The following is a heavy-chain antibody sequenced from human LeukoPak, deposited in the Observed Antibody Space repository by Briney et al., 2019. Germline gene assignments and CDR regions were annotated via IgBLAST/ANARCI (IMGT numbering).Heavy chain of an antibody. J-gene: IGHJ5*02. V-gene: IGHV5-51*01. Sequence: GESLKISCKGSGYSFTSYWIGWVRQMPGKGLEWMGIIYPGDSDTRYSPSFQGQVTISADKSISTAYLQWSSLKASDTAMYYCARLSYEFWSGYKSMPNWFDPWGQGTLVTVSS. CDR2: IYPGDSDT. D-gene: IGHD3-3*01. CDR1: GYSFTSYW. CDR3: ARLSYEFWSGYKSMPNWFDP.